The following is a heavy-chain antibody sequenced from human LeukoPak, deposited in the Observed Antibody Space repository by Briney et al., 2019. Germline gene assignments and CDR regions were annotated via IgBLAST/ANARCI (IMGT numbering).Heavy chain of an antibody. CDR3: ARDPRHPRYSPEPVYYFDY. CDR1: GFTFSSYA. CDR2: ISYDGSNK. D-gene: IGHD2-21*01. J-gene: IGHJ4*02. V-gene: IGHV3-30*04. Sequence: GGSLRLSCAASGFTFSSYAMHWVRQAPGKGLEWVAVISYDGSNKYYADSVKGRFTISRDNSKNTLYLQMNSLRAEDTAVYYCARDPRHPRYSPEPVYYFDYWGQGTLVTVSS.